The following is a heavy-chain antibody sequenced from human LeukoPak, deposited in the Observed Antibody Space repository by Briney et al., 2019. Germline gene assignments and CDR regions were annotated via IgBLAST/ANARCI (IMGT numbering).Heavy chain of an antibody. CDR2: IYTSGST. CDR1: GGSISSHY. J-gene: IGHJ4*02. V-gene: IGHV4-4*07. D-gene: IGHD6-19*01. Sequence: SETLSLTCTVSGGSISSHYWTWIRQPAGKGLEWIGRIYTSGSTNYNPSLKSRVTMSVDTSKNQFSLKVSSVTAADTGVYYCARATDLSSGWLLDQWGQGSLVTVSS. CDR3: ARATDLSSGWLLDQ.